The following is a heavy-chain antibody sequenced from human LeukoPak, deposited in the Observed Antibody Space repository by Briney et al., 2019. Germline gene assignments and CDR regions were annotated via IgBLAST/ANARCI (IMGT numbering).Heavy chain of an antibody. Sequence: GGSLRLSCAASGFTFSTYAMSWVRQAPGKGLEWVSTISGSGGSTYYADSVKGRFTISRDNSKNTLYLQMNSLIAEDTAVYYCAKGTTVVTQAYWYFDLWGRGTLVTVSS. CDR3: AKGTTVVTQAYWYFDL. CDR2: ISGSGGST. J-gene: IGHJ2*01. V-gene: IGHV3-23*01. CDR1: GFTFSTYA. D-gene: IGHD4-23*01.